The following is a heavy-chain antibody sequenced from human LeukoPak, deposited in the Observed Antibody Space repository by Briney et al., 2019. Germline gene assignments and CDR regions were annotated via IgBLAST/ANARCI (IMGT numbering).Heavy chain of an antibody. CDR2: IRYDGSNK. Sequence: GGSLRLSCAASGFTFSSYGMHWVRQAPGKGLEWVAFIRYDGSNKYYADSVKGRFTISRDNSKNTLYLQMNSLRAEDTAVYYCARKGREWPPAFDIWGQGTMVTVSS. D-gene: IGHD3-3*01. CDR1: GFTFSSYG. J-gene: IGHJ3*02. CDR3: ARKGREWPPAFDI. V-gene: IGHV3-30*02.